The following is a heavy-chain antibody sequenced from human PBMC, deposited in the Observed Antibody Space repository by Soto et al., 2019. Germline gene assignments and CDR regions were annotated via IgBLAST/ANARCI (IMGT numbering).Heavy chain of an antibody. V-gene: IGHV4-39*07. CDR3: ARGLYYYDISGYYYWFDP. CDR1: GGSISSSSYY. CDR2: IYYSGST. Sequence: SETLSLTCTVSGGSISSSSYYWGWIRQPPGKGLEWIGSIYYSGSTYYNPSLKSRVTISVDTSKNQFSLKLSSVTAADTAVYYCARGLYYYDISGYYYWFDPWGQGTLVTVSS. J-gene: IGHJ5*02. D-gene: IGHD3-22*01.